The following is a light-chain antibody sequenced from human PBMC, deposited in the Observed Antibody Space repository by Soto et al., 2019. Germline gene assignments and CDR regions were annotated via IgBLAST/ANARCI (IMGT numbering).Light chain of an antibody. Sequence: EIVSTQSPATLSLSPGESVTLSCRTSQSVSTYFAWYQQKPGRAPRLLIYDASNRATGIPARFIGSGSGTDFTLTISSLEPEDFAVYYCQQRSNWPITFGQGTRLEIK. V-gene: IGKV3-11*01. CDR2: DAS. J-gene: IGKJ5*01. CDR3: QQRSNWPIT. CDR1: QSVSTY.